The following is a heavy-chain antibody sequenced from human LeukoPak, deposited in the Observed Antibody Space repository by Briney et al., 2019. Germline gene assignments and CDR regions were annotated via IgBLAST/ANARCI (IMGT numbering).Heavy chain of an antibody. D-gene: IGHD1-1*01. Sequence: PGGSLRLSCAASGLTVSRNYMSWIRQAPGKGLEWVSVLYSGGITHYADSVKGRFTISRDNSKNTVYLQMNSLRAEDTAVYYCARTDSSNWNLYFQDWGQGSLVIVSS. CDR1: GLTVSRNY. V-gene: IGHV3-53*01. J-gene: IGHJ1*01. CDR3: ARTDSSNWNLYFQD. CDR2: LYSGGIT.